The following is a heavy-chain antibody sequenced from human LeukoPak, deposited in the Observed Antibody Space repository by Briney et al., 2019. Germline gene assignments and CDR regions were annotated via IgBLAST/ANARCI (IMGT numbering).Heavy chain of an antibody. D-gene: IGHD3-16*01. J-gene: IGHJ5*02. Sequence: SETLSLTCTVSGGSISSYYWSWIRQPPGKGLEWIGYIYYSGSTNYNPSLKSRVTISVDTSKNQFSLKLSSVTAADTAVYYCASRFRRRIDPWGQGTLVTVSS. CDR1: GGSISSYY. CDR2: IYYSGST. V-gene: IGHV4-59*12. CDR3: ASRFRRRIDP.